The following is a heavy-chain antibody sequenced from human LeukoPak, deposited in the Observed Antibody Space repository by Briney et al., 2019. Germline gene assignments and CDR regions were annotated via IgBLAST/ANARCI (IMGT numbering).Heavy chain of an antibody. J-gene: IGHJ4*02. CDR1: GFTFSSYW. CDR3: ARARYDFWNGYRPNYFDY. V-gene: IGHV3-7*01. Sequence: GGSLRLSCAASGFTFSSYWMNWVRQAPGKGLGWVANIKQDGSEKYYVDSVKGRFTISRDNAKNSLYLQMNSLRAEDTAVYYCARARYDFWNGYRPNYFDYWGQGTLVTVSS. CDR2: IKQDGSEK. D-gene: IGHD3-3*01.